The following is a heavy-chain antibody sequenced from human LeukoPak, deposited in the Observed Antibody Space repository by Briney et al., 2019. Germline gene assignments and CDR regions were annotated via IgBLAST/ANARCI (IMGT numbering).Heavy chain of an antibody. D-gene: IGHD5-12*01. CDR3: AREGLDIVATDY. CDR1: GGTFSSYA. Sequence: ASVKVSCKASGGTFSSYAISWVRQAPGQGLDWMGGIIPIFGTANYAQKFQGRVTITADESTSTAYMELSSLRSEDTAVYYCAREGLDIVATDYWGQGTLVTVSS. V-gene: IGHV1-69*13. CDR2: IIPIFGTA. J-gene: IGHJ4*02.